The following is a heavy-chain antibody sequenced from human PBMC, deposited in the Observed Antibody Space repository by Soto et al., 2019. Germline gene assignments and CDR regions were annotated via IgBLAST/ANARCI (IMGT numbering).Heavy chain of an antibody. J-gene: IGHJ4*02. Sequence: LRLSCAASGFNFHTYTMTWVRQAPGKGLEWVSYISGTSETIFYADSVKGRFTISRDNAKNSLYLQLNSLRDEETAVYYCATGYCRSDNCHFTHWGQGTLVTVSS. CDR3: ATGYCRSDNCHFTH. D-gene: IGHD2-2*03. CDR2: ISGTSETI. CDR1: GFNFHTYT. V-gene: IGHV3-48*02.